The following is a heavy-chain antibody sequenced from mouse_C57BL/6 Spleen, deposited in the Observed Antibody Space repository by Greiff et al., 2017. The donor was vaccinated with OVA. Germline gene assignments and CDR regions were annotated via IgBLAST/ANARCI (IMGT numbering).Heavy chain of an antibody. CDR3: ARERRWLYFDY. Sequence: VHLQQSGPELVKPGDSVKISCKASGYSFTGYFMNWVMQSHGKSLEWIGRINPYNGDTFYNQKFKGKATLTVDKSSSTAHMELRSLTSEDSAVYYCARERRWLYFDYWGQGTTLTVSS. V-gene: IGHV1-20*01. CDR1: GYSFTGYF. D-gene: IGHD2-3*01. J-gene: IGHJ2*01. CDR2: INPYNGDT.